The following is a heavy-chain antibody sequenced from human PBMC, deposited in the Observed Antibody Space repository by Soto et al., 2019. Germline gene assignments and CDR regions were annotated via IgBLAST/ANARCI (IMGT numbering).Heavy chain of an antibody. CDR2: ISAYNGNT. J-gene: IGHJ4*02. CDR3: ARVCDCSGGSCYSVFDY. D-gene: IGHD2-15*01. V-gene: IGHV1-18*01. Sequence: QVRLVQSGAEMKKPGASVKVSCKASGYTFTSYDISWVRQAPGQGLEWMGWISAYNGNTYYAQNLQGRATMTTDTSTSTAYMELRSLRSDDSAVYYCARVCDCSGGSCYSVFDYWGQGTLVTVSS. CDR1: GYTFTSYD.